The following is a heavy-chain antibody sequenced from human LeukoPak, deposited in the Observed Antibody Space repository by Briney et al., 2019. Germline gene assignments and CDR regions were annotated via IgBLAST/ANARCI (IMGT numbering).Heavy chain of an antibody. J-gene: IGHJ2*01. CDR1: GFTLKNYG. CDR3: ARELVSLGTGYFDL. D-gene: IGHD3-10*01. CDR2: ITGSSTWT. Sequence: PGGSLRLPCAASGFTLKNYGMSWVRQAPGKGLEWVSGITGSSTWTYYADSVRGRFTISRDNSKNTLHLQMNNLTADDTAIYYCARELVSLGTGYFDLWGRGTLVTVSS. V-gene: IGHV3-23*01.